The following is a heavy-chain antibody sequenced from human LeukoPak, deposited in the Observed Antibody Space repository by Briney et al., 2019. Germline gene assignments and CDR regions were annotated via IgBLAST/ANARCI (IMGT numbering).Heavy chain of an antibody. D-gene: IGHD3-10*01. CDR3: ARYYYGSGSREFDY. J-gene: IGHJ4*02. CDR2: IYYSGST. CDR1: GGSISSYY. V-gene: IGHV4-59*01. Sequence: SETLSLTSTVSGGSISSYYWSWIRQPPGKGLEWIGYIYYSGSTNYNPSLKSRVTISVDTSKNQFSLKLSSVTAADTAVYYCARYYYGSGSREFDYWGQGTLVTVSS.